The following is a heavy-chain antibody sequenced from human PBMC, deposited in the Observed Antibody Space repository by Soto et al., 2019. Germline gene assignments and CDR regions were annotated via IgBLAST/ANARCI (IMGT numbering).Heavy chain of an antibody. CDR2: ISYDGSNK. CDR3: ARGGITFFGVVIMSGMDV. CDR1: GFTFSSYA. J-gene: IGHJ6*02. V-gene: IGHV3-30-3*01. Sequence: GGSLRLSCAASGFTFSSYAMRWVRQAPGKGLEWVAVISYDGSNKYYADSVKGRFTISRDNSKNTLYLQMNSLRAEDTAVYYCARGGITFFGVVIMSGMDVWVQGTTVTVSS. D-gene: IGHD3-3*01.